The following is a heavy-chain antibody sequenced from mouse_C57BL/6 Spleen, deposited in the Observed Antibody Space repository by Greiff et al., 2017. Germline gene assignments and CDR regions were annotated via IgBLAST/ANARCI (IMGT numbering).Heavy chain of an antibody. CDR2: INPNNGGT. CDR3: ARSAAYYSNYFAY. J-gene: IGHJ3*01. V-gene: IGHV1-18*01. D-gene: IGHD2-5*01. CDR1: GYTFTDYN. Sequence: VQLQQSGPELVKPGASVKIPCKASGYTFTDYNMDWVKQSHGKSLEWIGDINPNNGGTIYNQKFKGKATLTVDKSSSTAYMELRSLTSEDTAVYYCARSAAYYSNYFAYWGQGTLVTVSA.